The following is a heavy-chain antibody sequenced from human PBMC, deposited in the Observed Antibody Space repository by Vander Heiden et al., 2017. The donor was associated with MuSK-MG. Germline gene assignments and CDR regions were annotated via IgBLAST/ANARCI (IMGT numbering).Heavy chain of an antibody. CDR1: GFTFRSYA. J-gene: IGHJ6*03. D-gene: IGHD3-22*01. Sequence: EVQLLESGGGLVQPGGSLRLSCAASGFTFRSYAMSWVRQAPGKGLEWVSAISGSGGSTYYADSVKGRFTISRDNSKNTLYLQMNSLRAEDTAVYYCAKDLYDSSGHYYYYYMDVWGKGTTVTVSS. CDR2: ISGSGGST. CDR3: AKDLYDSSGHYYYYYMDV. V-gene: IGHV3-23*01.